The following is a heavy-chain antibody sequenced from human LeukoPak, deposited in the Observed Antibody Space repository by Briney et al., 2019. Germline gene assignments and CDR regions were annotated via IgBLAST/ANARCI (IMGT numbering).Heavy chain of an antibody. D-gene: IGHD4-11*01. CDR1: GDSISSYY. V-gene: IGHV4-4*09. Sequence: SETLSLTCTVSGDSISSYYWTWIRQPPGRGLEWVWYICTSGSTNFNPSLKSRVTMSVDTSKNQFSLKLSSVTAADTAVYYCARQREDSNWFDPWGQGTLVTVSS. J-gene: IGHJ5*02. CDR3: ARQREDSNWFDP. CDR2: ICTSGST.